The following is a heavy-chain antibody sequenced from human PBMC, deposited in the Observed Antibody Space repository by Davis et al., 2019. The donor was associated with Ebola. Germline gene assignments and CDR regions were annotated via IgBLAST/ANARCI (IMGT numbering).Heavy chain of an antibody. CDR3: ARGSIAARPGYYYGMDV. CDR1: GGSISSSSYY. V-gene: IGHV4-39*07. CDR2: IYYSGST. J-gene: IGHJ6*02. Sequence: SETLSLTCTVSGGSISSSSYYWGWIRQPPGKGLEWIGSIYYSGSTYYNPSLKSRVTISVDTSKNQFSLKLSSVTAADTAVYYCARGSIAARPGYYYGMDVWGQGTTVTVSS. D-gene: IGHD6-6*01.